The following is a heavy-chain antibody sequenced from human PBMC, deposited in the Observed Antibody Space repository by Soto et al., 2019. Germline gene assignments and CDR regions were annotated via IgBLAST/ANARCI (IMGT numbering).Heavy chain of an antibody. CDR1: GGSISNYY. Sequence: SETLSLTCTVSGGSISNYYWNWIRQSPGKGLEWIAYIYHSGNTDYNPSLKGRVTISVDMSKNQFSLKLSSVTAADTAVYYCARDKKYYDGSGYLRAFDIWGQGTMVTVSS. D-gene: IGHD3-22*01. CDR3: ARDKKYYDGSGYLRAFDI. V-gene: IGHV4-59*01. J-gene: IGHJ3*02. CDR2: IYHSGNT.